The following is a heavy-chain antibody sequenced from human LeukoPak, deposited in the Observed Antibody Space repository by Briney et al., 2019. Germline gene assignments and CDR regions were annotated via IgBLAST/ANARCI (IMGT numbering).Heavy chain of an antibody. CDR2: ICYSGST. CDR3: VKDRGNHVTDY. Sequence: SETLSLTCTVSGGSISNYYWGWIRQPPGKGLEWIGSICYSGSTYYNPSLMSRVTISVDTSKNQFSLKLSSVTAADTAVYYCVKDRGNHVTDYWGQGTLVTVSS. CDR1: GGSISNYY. D-gene: IGHD1-14*01. V-gene: IGHV4-59*12. J-gene: IGHJ4*02.